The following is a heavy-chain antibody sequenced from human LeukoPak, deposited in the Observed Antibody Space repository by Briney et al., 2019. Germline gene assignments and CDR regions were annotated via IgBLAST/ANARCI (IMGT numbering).Heavy chain of an antibody. J-gene: IGHJ6*02. CDR2: MNPNSGNT. CDR1: GYSFTSYD. Sequence: GASVKVSCKASGYSFTSYDINWVRQATGQGLEWMGWMNPNSGNTGYAQNFQGRVTMTRDTSIKTAYMELSNLTSEDTAVYYCARVIRYYYGMEVWGQGATVTVSS. V-gene: IGHV1-8*01. CDR3: ARVIRYYYGMEV.